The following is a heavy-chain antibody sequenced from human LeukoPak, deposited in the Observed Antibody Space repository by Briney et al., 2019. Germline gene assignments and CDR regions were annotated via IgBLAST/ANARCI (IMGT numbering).Heavy chain of an antibody. CDR3: ARQWDSSGYHEYFRR. Sequence: SETLSLTCTVSGDSIRSYYWSWIRQPAGKGLEWIGRVYVTGNTNYSPSLKSRVTMSVDTSKNQFSLKLRSVTAADTAVYYCARQWDSSGYHEYFRRWGQGTLVTVSS. CDR1: GDSIRSYY. CDR2: VYVTGNT. D-gene: IGHD3-22*01. J-gene: IGHJ1*01. V-gene: IGHV4-4*07.